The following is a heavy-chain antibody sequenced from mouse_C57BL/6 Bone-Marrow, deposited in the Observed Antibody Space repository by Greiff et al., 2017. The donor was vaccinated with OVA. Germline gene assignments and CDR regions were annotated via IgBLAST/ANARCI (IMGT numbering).Heavy chain of an antibody. Sequence: VQLQQSGAELARPGASVKLSCKASGYTFTSYGISWVKQRTGQGLEWIGEIYPRSGNTYYNEKFKGKATLTADKSSSTAYMELRSLTSEDSAVYFCARGSNEHGGWFAYWGQGTLVTVSA. CDR1: GYTFTSYG. V-gene: IGHV1-81*01. CDR2: IYPRSGNT. J-gene: IGHJ3*01. D-gene: IGHD2-5*01. CDR3: ARGSNEHGGWFAY.